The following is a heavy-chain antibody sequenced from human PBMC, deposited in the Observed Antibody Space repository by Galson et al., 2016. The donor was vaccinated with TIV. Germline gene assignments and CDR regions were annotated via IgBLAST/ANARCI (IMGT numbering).Heavy chain of an antibody. J-gene: IGHJ3*02. CDR1: GFIFSISD. D-gene: IGHD3-22*01. CDR3: AKVASPFFYDSSGPRNAFDI. V-gene: IGHV3-30*18. CDR2: VSHDGTNK. Sequence: SLRLSCAASGFIFSISDMHWVRQAPGKGLEWVAVVSHDGTNKDYADSAKGRFTISRDNSKRTLYLEMNSLRVEDTAVYYCAKVASPFFYDSSGPRNAFDIWGQGTMVTVSS.